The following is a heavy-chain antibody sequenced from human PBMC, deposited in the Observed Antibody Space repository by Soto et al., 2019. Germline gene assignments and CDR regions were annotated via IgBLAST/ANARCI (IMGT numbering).Heavy chain of an antibody. Sequence: QVQLVESGGGVVQPGRSLRLSCAASGFIFSSYSMHWVRQATGKGLEWVARISNDGSNKDYVDSVTGRFTIARDTSNNTLSLHMTSLRAEDTAVYYCARDQFLDAFDIWGQGTRVTVSS. J-gene: IGHJ3*02. V-gene: IGHV3-30-3*01. D-gene: IGHD2-21*01. CDR1: GFIFSSYS. CDR3: ARDQFLDAFDI. CDR2: ISNDGSNK.